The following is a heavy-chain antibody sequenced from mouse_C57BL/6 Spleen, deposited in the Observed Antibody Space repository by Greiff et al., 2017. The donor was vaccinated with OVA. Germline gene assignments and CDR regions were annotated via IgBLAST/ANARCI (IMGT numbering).Heavy chain of an antibody. J-gene: IGHJ4*01. D-gene: IGHD2-5*01. CDR3: ARSDRDSNWDYYAMDY. CDR2: IHPNSGST. CDR1: GYTFTSYW. V-gene: IGHV1-64*01. Sequence: QVQLQQPGAELVKPGASVKLSCKASGYTFTSYWMHWVKQSPGQGLEWIGMIHPNSGSTNYNEKFKSKATLTVDKSSSTAYMQLSRLTSEDSAYDNCARSDRDSNWDYYAMDYWGQGTSVTVSA.